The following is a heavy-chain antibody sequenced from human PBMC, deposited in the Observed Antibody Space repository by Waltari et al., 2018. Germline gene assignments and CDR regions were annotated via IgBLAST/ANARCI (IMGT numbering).Heavy chain of an antibody. CDR3: TRRYGSGYHFEH. V-gene: IGHV3-72*01. CDR2: IRDRAKNDRT. Sequence: EVQLVESGGTLVQPGGTLRLSCVVSGFSLSDYYMYWIRPTPGKGLEWVGRIRDRAKNDRTEYAASVQGRFTISRDDSDSSLFLHMKGLKSDDTAVYFCTRRYGSGYHFEHWGQGTVVIVSS. CDR1: GFSLSDYY. D-gene: IGHD6-25*01. J-gene: IGHJ1*01.